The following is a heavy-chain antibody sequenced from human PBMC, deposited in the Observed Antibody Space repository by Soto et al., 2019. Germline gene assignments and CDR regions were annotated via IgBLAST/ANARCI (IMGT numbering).Heavy chain of an antibody. CDR1: GGTFSSYA. D-gene: IGHD6-6*01. CDR3: ARRYSSSVMGAFDI. J-gene: IGHJ3*02. CDR2: IIPIFGTA. V-gene: IGHV1-69*13. Sequence: ASVKVSCTASGGTFSSYAISWVRQAPGQGLEWMGGIIPIFGTANYAQKFQGRVTITADESTSTAYMELSSLRSGDTAVYYCARRYSSSVMGAFDIWGQGTMVTVSS.